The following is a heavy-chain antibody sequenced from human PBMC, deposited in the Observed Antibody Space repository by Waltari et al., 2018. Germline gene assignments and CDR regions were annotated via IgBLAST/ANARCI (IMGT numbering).Heavy chain of an antibody. D-gene: IGHD4-17*01. CDR1: GYSISSGYY. CDR2: IYHSGST. J-gene: IGHJ4*02. CDR3: ARETDEPYGDYGYYFDY. V-gene: IGHV4-38-2*02. Sequence: QVQLQESGPGLVKPSETLSLTCAVSGYSISSGYYWGWIRQPPGKGLEWIGSIYHSGSTYYNPSLKSRVTISVDTSKNQFSLKLSSVTAADTAVYYCARETDEPYGDYGYYFDYWGQGTLVTVSS.